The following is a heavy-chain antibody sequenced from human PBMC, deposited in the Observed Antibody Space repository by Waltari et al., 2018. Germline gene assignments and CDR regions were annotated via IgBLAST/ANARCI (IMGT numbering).Heavy chain of an antibody. CDR1: GGSISSSSYY. Sequence: QLQLQESGPGLVKPSETLSLTCTVSGGSISSSSYYCGWIRQPPGKGLEWIGSIYYSGSTYYNPSLKSRVTISVDTSKNQFSLKLSSVTAADTAVYYCAISYGSGSYQVYWGQGTLVTVSS. CDR2: IYYSGST. J-gene: IGHJ4*02. D-gene: IGHD3-10*01. CDR3: AISYGSGSYQVY. V-gene: IGHV4-39*07.